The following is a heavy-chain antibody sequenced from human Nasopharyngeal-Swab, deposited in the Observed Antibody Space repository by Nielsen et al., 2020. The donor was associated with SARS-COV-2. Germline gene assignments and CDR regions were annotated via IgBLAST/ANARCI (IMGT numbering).Heavy chain of an antibody. Sequence: SETLSLTCTVSGGSISSYYWSWIRQPPGKGLEWIGYIYYSGSTTYNPSLKSRVTISVDTSKNQFSLKLSSVTAADTAVYYCARAPKRTIFGVVGWFDPWGQGTLVTVSS. V-gene: IGHV4-59*13. D-gene: IGHD3-3*01. CDR1: GGSISSYY. CDR2: IYYSGST. CDR3: ARAPKRTIFGVVGWFDP. J-gene: IGHJ5*02.